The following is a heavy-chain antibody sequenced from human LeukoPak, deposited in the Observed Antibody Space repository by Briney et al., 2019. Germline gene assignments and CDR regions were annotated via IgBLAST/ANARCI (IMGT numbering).Heavy chain of an antibody. J-gene: IGHJ4*02. CDR3: AKGKTGTSSPFDY. Sequence: GRSLRLSCAASGFTFDDYAMHWVRQAPGKGLEWVSGISWNSVSIVYADSVKGRFTISRDKAKNSLYLQMNSLRAEDTALYYCAKGKTGTSSPFDYWGQGTLVTVSS. CDR1: GFTFDDYA. V-gene: IGHV3-9*01. CDR2: ISWNSVSI. D-gene: IGHD1-1*01.